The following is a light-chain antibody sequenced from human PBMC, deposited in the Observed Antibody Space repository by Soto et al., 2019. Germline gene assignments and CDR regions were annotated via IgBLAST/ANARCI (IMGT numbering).Light chain of an antibody. Sequence: DIQMTQSPSTLSASVGDRVTITCRASQSISKWVAWYQQKAGRAPKVLMYEASTLESGVPSRFSGSGSGTQFTLTISSLQADDFATYYCQQYYSYSGTFGQGTKVEIK. CDR3: QQYYSYSGT. CDR1: QSISKW. V-gene: IGKV1-5*03. J-gene: IGKJ1*01. CDR2: EAS.